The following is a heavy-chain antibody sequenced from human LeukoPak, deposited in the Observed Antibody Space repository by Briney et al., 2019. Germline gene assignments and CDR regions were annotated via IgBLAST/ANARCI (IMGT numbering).Heavy chain of an antibody. V-gene: IGHV4-38-2*02. Sequence: PSETLSLTCTVSGYSISSGYYWGWIRPPPGKGLEWIGSIYHSGSTYYNPSLKSRVTISVDTSKNQLSLKLSSVTAADTAVYYCARVQQLGENWFDPWGQGTPVTVSS. CDR3: ARVQQLGENWFDP. D-gene: IGHD6-13*01. CDR1: GYSISSGYY. CDR2: IYHSGST. J-gene: IGHJ5*02.